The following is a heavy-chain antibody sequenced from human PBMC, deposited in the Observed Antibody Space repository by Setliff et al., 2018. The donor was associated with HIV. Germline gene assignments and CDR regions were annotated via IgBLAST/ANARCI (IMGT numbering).Heavy chain of an antibody. CDR3: AKESPDTAINRGRIKNCFDP. D-gene: IGHD2-15*01. V-gene: IGHV1-46*01. Sequence: ASVKVSCKASGYTFTNYYINLVRQAPGQGLEWMGIINPAGHHTSYAQKFQGRITMTRDTSTNTVYMELSSLGYEDTAVYYCAKESPDTAINRGRIKNCFDPWGEGTLVTVSS. J-gene: IGHJ5*02. CDR1: GYTFTNYY. CDR2: INPAGHHT.